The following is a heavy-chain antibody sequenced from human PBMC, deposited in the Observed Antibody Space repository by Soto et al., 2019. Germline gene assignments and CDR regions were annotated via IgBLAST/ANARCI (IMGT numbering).Heavy chain of an antibody. CDR2: ISSSGSTI. D-gene: IGHD2-2*02. J-gene: IGHJ3*02. V-gene: IGHV3-11*01. CDR3: ATSQLGYCSSTSCYISASDI. CDR1: GFTFSDYY. Sequence: GGSLRLSCAASGFTFSDYYMSWIRQAPGKGLEWVSYISSSGSTIYYADSVRGRFTISRDNAKNSLYLQMNSLRAEDTAVYYCATSQLGYCSSTSCYISASDIWGQGTMVTVSS.